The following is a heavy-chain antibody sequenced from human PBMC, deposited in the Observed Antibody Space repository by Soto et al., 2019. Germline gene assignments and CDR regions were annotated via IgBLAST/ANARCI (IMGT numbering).Heavy chain of an antibody. J-gene: IGHJ6*02. D-gene: IGHD3-9*01. CDR1: GYTFTSYA. CDR2: INAGNGNT. CDR3: ARSAYDILTGATYSMDV. V-gene: IGHV1-3*01. Sequence: QVQLVQSGAEVKKPGASVKVSCKASGYTFTSYAMHWVRQAPGQRLEWMGWINAGNGNTKYSQKFQGRVTITRDTSASTAYMELSSLRSEATAVYYCARSAYDILTGATYSMDVWGQGTTVTVSS.